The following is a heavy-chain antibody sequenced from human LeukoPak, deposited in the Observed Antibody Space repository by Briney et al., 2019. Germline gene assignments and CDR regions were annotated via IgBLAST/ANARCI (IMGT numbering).Heavy chain of an antibody. CDR1: GYTFTSYF. D-gene: IGHD4-17*01. V-gene: IGHV1-46*01. J-gene: IGHJ4*02. CDR3: ARAYGDYGFDY. Sequence: ASVKVSCKASGYTFTSYFMHWVRQAPGQGLEWMGIINPSGGSTSYAQKFQGRVTMTRDTSTSTVYMELSSLRSEDTAVYYCARAYGDYGFDYWGQGTLVTVSS. CDR2: INPSGGST.